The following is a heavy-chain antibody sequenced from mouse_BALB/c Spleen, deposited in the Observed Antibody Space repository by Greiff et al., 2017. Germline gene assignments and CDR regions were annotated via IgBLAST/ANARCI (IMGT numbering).Heavy chain of an antibody. V-gene: IGHV5-6-5*01. CDR1: GFTFSSYA. Sequence: EVKVVESGGGLVKPGGSLKLSCAASGFTFSSYAMSWVRQTPEKRLEWVASISSGGSTYYPDSVKGRFTISRDNARNILYLQMSSLRSEDTAMYYCARYYYGSSYPFAYWGQGTLVTVSA. CDR2: ISSGGST. D-gene: IGHD1-1*01. CDR3: ARYYYGSSYPFAY. J-gene: IGHJ3*01.